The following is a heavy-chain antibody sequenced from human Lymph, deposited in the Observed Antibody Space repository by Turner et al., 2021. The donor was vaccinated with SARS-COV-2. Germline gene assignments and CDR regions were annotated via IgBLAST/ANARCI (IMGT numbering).Heavy chain of an antibody. CDR2: MDPNSGNT. J-gene: IGHJ5*02. Sequence: QVQLVQSGPEVKNPGASVTVSCMASGYTFTRYDIHWVRQATGQGLEWMGWMDPNSGNTGYAQKFQGRVTMTRNTSISTAYMELSSLRSEDTAVYYCARAAQLTVWFDPWGQGTLVTVSS. D-gene: IGHD3-9*01. V-gene: IGHV1-8*01. CDR1: GYTFTRYD. CDR3: ARAAQLTVWFDP.